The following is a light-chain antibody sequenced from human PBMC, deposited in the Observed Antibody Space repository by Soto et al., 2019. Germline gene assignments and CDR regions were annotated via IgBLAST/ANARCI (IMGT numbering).Light chain of an antibody. CDR2: EVS. J-gene: IGLJ1*01. V-gene: IGLV2-14*01. Sequence: QSALPQPASVSGSPGPSITISCTGTSSDVGGYNYVSWYQQHPGKAPKLMIYEVSNRPSGVSNRFSGSKSGNTASLTISGLQAEDEADYYCSSYTSSSTRDFGTGTKVTVL. CDR3: SSYTSSSTRD. CDR1: SSDVGGYNY.